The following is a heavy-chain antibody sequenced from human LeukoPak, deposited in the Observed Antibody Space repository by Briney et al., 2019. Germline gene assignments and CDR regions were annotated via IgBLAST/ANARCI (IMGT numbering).Heavy chain of an antibody. D-gene: IGHD6-19*01. CDR1: GGSFSGYY. J-gene: IGHJ4*02. V-gene: IGHV4-34*01. Sequence: PSETLSLTCAVYGGSFSGYYWSWIRQLPGKGLEWIGEINHSGSTNYNPSLKSRVTISVDTSKNQFSLKLSSVTAADTAVYYCARGRLGSGRGYWGQGTLVTVSS. CDR3: ARGRLGSGRGY. CDR2: INHSGST.